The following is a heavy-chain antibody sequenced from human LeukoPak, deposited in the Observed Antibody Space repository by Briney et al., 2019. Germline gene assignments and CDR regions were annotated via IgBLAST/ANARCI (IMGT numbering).Heavy chain of an antibody. Sequence: GGSLRLSCAASGFTFDDYGMSWVRQAPGKGLELVSGINWNGGSTGYADSVKGRFTISRDNAKNSLYLQMNSLRAEDTALYYCARWGGINLLGYYYMDVWGQGTLVTVSS. CDR2: INWNGGST. V-gene: IGHV3-20*04. CDR1: GFTFDDYG. CDR3: ARWGGINLLGYYYMDV. D-gene: IGHD1-26*01. J-gene: IGHJ6*03.